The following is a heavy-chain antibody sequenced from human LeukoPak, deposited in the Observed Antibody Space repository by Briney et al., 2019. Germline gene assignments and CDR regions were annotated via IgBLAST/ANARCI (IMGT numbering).Heavy chain of an antibody. J-gene: IGHJ5*02. CDR1: GGSFSGYY. V-gene: IGHV4-34*01. CDR2: INHSGST. D-gene: IGHD5-24*01. Sequence: SETLSLTCAVYGGSFSGYYWSWIRQPPGKGLEWIGEINHSGSTNYNPSLKSRVTISVDTSKNQFSLKLSSVTAADTAVYYCARRNYGFDPWGQGTLVTVSS. CDR3: ARRNYGFDP.